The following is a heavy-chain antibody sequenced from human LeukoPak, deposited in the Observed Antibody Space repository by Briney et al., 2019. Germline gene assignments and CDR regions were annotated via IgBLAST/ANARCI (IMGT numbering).Heavy chain of an antibody. CDR2: IRYDGSNK. Sequence: GGSLRLSCAASGITFSFYGMHWVRQAPGKGLEWVAFIRYDGSNKYYADSVKGRFTISRDNSKNTLYLQMNSLRAEDTAVYYCAKDGGFYFDYWGQGTLVTVSS. V-gene: IGHV3-30*02. J-gene: IGHJ4*02. CDR3: AKDGGFYFDY. D-gene: IGHD3-16*01. CDR1: GITFSFYG.